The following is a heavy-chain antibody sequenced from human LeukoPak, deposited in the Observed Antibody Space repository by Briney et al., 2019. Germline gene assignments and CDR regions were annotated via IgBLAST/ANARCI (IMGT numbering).Heavy chain of an antibody. CDR2: IGTAGDT. Sequence: PGGSLRLSCAASGFTFSSYDMHWVRQAAGKGLEWVSVIGTAGDTYYPRSVKGRFTISIDNAKSSLYLQMNSLRAGDTAVYYCARGGRVRDFDIWGQGTMVTVSS. CDR1: GFTFSSYD. J-gene: IGHJ3*02. CDR3: ARGGRVRDFDI. V-gene: IGHV3-13*04. D-gene: IGHD3-10*01.